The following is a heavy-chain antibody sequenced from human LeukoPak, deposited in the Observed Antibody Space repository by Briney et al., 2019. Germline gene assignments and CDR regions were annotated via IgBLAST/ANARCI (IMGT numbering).Heavy chain of an antibody. Sequence: GASVKVSCKASGGTFSSYAISWVRQAPGQGLEWMGGIIPIFGTANYAQKFQGRVTITADKSTSTAYMELSSLRSEDTAVYYCAREGYYYDSSGTNDAFDIWGQGTMVTVSS. CDR3: AREGYYYDSSGTNDAFDI. J-gene: IGHJ3*02. V-gene: IGHV1-69*06. CDR1: GGTFSSYA. D-gene: IGHD3-22*01. CDR2: IIPIFGTA.